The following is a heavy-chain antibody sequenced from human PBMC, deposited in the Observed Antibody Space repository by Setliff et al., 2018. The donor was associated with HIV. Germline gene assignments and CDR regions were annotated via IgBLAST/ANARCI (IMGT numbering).Heavy chain of an antibody. Sequence: PGGSLRLSCEASKFTFKDQWMAWVRRVPGKGLEWVAHTNPDGREVNYGDAVRGRFAISRDNTKNSLFLQMSGLRVDDTAVYYCILLGMHGALNIWGQGTMVTVSS. CDR3: ILLGMHGALNI. V-gene: IGHV3-7*01. CDR1: KFTFKDQW. CDR2: TNPDGREV. J-gene: IGHJ3*02. D-gene: IGHD7-27*01.